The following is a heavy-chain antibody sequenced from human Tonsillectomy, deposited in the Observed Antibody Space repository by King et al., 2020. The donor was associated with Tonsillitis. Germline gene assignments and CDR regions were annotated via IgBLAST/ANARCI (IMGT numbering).Heavy chain of an antibody. CDR2: ISYDGSNK. CDR1: GFTFSSYA. Sequence: VQLVESGGGVVQPGRSLRLSCAASGFTFSSYAMHWVRQAPGKGLEWVAVISYDGSNKYYADSVKGRFTISRDNSKNTLYLQMNSLRAEDTAVYYCARGLRGSFDYWGQGTLDTVSS. CDR3: ARGLRGSFDY. J-gene: IGHJ4*02. V-gene: IGHV3-30*04.